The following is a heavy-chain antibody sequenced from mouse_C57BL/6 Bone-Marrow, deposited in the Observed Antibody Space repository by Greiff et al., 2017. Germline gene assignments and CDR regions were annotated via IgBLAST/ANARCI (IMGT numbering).Heavy chain of an antibody. CDR2: IYPYTGVS. V-gene: IGHV1-31*01. CDR3: ARRMIYYDYYYYAMDY. CDR1: GYSFTGYY. Sequence: VQLQQSGPELVKPGASVKISCKASGYSFTGYYMHWVKQSHGNILDWIGYIYPYTGVSSYNQKFKGKATLTVDKSSSTAYMELRSLTSEDSAVYYWARRMIYYDYYYYAMDYWGQGTSVTVSS. D-gene: IGHD2-4*01. J-gene: IGHJ4*01.